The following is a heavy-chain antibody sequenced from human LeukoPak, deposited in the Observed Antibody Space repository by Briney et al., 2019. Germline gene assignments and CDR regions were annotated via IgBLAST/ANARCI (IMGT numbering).Heavy chain of an antibody. Sequence: GGSLRLSCAASGFTVSNWAIHWVRQAPGKGLEWVAAISYDGSNKFYADSVKGRFTISRDNSENSLDLQMNSLRAEDTAVYYCARGYCSSTSCYNDYWGQGTLVTVSS. CDR1: GFTVSNWA. CDR3: ARGYCSSTSCYNDY. D-gene: IGHD2-2*02. J-gene: IGHJ4*02. CDR2: ISYDGSNK. V-gene: IGHV3-30*04.